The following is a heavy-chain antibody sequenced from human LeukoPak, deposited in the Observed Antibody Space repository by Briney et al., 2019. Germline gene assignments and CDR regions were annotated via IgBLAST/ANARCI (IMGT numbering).Heavy chain of an antibody. V-gene: IGHV3-7*01. CDR2: IKEDGSEK. CDR1: GFTFSSYS. Sequence: GGSLRLSCAASGFTFSSYSMTWVRQAPGKGLEWVANIKEDGSEKYYVDSVTGRFTISRDNAKNLLYLQMNSLRAEDTAVYYCAKVLGVAAKYYFDFWGQGTLVTVSS. J-gene: IGHJ4*02. D-gene: IGHD2-15*01. CDR3: AKVLGVAAKYYFDF.